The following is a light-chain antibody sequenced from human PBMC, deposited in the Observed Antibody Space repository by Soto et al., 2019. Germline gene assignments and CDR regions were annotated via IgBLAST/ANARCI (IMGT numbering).Light chain of an antibody. Sequence: EIVLTQSPATLSLSPGERATLSCRASQSFSSYLAWYQQKPGQAPRLLIYGASSRATGIPDRFSGSGSGTDFTLTISKLEPEDFAVYYCQQYGNSPYAFGQGTELEI. CDR1: QSFSSY. CDR2: GAS. J-gene: IGKJ2*01. V-gene: IGKV3-20*01. CDR3: QQYGNSPYA.